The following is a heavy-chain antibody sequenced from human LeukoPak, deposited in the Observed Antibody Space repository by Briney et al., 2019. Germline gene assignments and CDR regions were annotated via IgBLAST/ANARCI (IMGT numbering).Heavy chain of an antibody. D-gene: IGHD2-2*01. CDR1: GGSISSYY. Sequence: SETLSLTCTVSGGSISSYYWSWIRQPAGKGLEWIGRIYTSGSTNYNPSLKSRVTISVDTSKNQFSLKLSSVTAADTAVYYCARERYQLLFNYYYMDVWGKGTTVTVSS. CDR3: ARERYQLLFNYYYMDV. J-gene: IGHJ6*03. V-gene: IGHV4-4*07. CDR2: IYTSGST.